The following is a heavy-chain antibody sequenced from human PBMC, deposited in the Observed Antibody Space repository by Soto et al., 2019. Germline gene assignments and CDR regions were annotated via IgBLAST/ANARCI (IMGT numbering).Heavy chain of an antibody. V-gene: IGHV4-31*03. CDR3: ARVPKYYDSSGYLRAFDI. CDR1: GGYISSGGYY. CDR2: IYYSGST. D-gene: IGHD3-22*01. Sequence: SETLSLTCTVSGGYISSGGYYWSWIRQHPGKGLEWIGYIYYSGSTYYNPSLKSRVTISVDTSRNQFSLKLSSVTAADTAVYYCARVPKYYDSSGYLRAFDIWGQGTMVTVSS. J-gene: IGHJ3*02.